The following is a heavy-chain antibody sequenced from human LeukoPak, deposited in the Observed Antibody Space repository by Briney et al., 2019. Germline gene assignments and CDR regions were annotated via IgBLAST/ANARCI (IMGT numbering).Heavy chain of an antibody. V-gene: IGHV3-23*01. CDR1: GFTFSSYA. D-gene: IGHD6-19*01. CDR3: AKVSAVADYFDY. Sequence: GSLRLSCAASGFTFSSYAMSWVRQAPGKGLEWVSAISGSGGSTYYADSVKGRFTISRDNSKNTLYLQMNSLRAEDTAVYYCAKVSAVADYFDYWGQGTLVTVSS. J-gene: IGHJ4*02. CDR2: ISGSGGST.